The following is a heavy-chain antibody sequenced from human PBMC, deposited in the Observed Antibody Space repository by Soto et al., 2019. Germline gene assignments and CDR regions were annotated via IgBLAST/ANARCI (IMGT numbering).Heavy chain of an antibody. V-gene: IGHV3-23*01. CDR2: ISNNGGST. J-gene: IGHJ5*02. CDR3: AKGYIAGPTGWSDP. D-gene: IGHD6-13*01. CDR1: GFTFSSYA. Sequence: EVQLLESGGGLVQPGESLRLSCAASGFTFSSYALTWVRQAPGKGLEWVSAISNNGGSTYYADSVKGRFTVSRDNSKNTLYLQMNSLRAEDTAVYYCAKGYIAGPTGWSDPWGQGTLVTVSS.